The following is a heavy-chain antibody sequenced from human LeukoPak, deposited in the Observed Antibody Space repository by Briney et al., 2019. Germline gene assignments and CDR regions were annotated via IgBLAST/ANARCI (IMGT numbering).Heavy chain of an antibody. CDR3: ARGQLYFDY. Sequence: GGSLRLSCAVSGFTFCSYEMNWVRQAPGKGLEWVSYISRSGSNIYHADSVKGRFTISRDNAKNSLYLQMNSLTNEDTAVYYCARGQLYFDYWGQGALVTVSS. CDR2: ISRSGSNI. J-gene: IGHJ4*02. V-gene: IGHV3-48*03. CDR1: GFTFCSYE. D-gene: IGHD1-1*01.